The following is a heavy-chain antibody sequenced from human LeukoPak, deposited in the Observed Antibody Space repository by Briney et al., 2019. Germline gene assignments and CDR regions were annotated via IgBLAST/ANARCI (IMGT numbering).Heavy chain of an antibody. J-gene: IGHJ5*02. CDR1: GYSISSGYY. D-gene: IGHD3-3*01. CDR3: ARHAGSSLRSLEWFLNWFDP. Sequence: SETLSLTCAVSGYSISSGYYWGWIRQPPGKGLEWIGSIYHSGSTYYNPSLKSRVTISVDTSKNQFSLKLSSVTAADTAVYYCARHAGSSLRSLEWFLNWFDPWGQGTLVTVSS. V-gene: IGHV4-38-2*01. CDR2: IYHSGST.